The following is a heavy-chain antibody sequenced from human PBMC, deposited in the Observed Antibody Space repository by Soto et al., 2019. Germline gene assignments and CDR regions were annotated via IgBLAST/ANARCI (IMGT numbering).Heavy chain of an antibody. J-gene: IGHJ3*02. CDR1: GYTFTSYG. CDR2: IIPILGIA. D-gene: IGHD2-2*01. CDR3: AREPQHCSSTSCPLDI. Sequence: GASVKVSCKASGYTFTSYGISWVRKATGQGLEWMGRIIPILGIANYAQKFQGRVTITADKSTSTAYMELSSLRSEDTAVYYCAREPQHCSSTSCPLDIWGQGTMVTVSS. V-gene: IGHV1-69*04.